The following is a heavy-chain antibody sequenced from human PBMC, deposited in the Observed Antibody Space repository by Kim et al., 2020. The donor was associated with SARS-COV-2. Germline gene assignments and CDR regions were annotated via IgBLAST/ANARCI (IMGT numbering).Heavy chain of an antibody. CDR2: IGCGGART. Sequence: GGSLRLSCAASGFTFGDYAMYWVRQAPGKGLEWVAGIGCGGARTGYADSVKGRFTISRDNTKKSLYLQLNNLRPEDTALYYCVKAQLSRGWPLDYWGRGTLVTVSS. CDR1: GFTFGDYA. V-gene: IGHV3-9*01. CDR3: VKAQLSRGWPLDY. J-gene: IGHJ4*02. D-gene: IGHD1-1*01.